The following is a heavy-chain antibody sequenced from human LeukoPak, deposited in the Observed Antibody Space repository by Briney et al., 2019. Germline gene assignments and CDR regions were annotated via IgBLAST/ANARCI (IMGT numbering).Heavy chain of an antibody. CDR2: ISYDGGKK. D-gene: IGHD3-10*01. CDR1: GLTFATYG. V-gene: IGHV3-30*03. CDR3: ARNPYGAGNYWVY. Sequence: GRSLRLSCEASGLTFATYGMHWVRQAPGKGPEWVAFISYDGGKKYYPDSVKGRFTISRDNSRNTLYLQINSLRPEDTAVFYCARNPYGAGNYWVYWGQGTLVTVSS. J-gene: IGHJ4*02.